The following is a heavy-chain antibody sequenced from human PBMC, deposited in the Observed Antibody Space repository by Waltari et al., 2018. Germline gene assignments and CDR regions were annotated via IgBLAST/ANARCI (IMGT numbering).Heavy chain of an antibody. CDR3: ARGRDSSGYYDWYFDL. J-gene: IGHJ2*01. CDR2: ISYDGSNK. D-gene: IGHD3-22*01. Sequence: QVQLVESGGGVVQPGRSLRLSCAASGFTFSSYAMHWVRQAPGKGLEWGAVISYDGSNKYYADSVKGRFTISRDNSKNTLYLQMNSLRAEDTAVYYCARGRDSSGYYDWYFDLWGRGTLVTVSS. V-gene: IGHV3-30*01. CDR1: GFTFSSYA.